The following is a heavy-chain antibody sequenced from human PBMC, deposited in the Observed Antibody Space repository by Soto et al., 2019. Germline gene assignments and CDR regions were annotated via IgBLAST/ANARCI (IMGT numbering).Heavy chain of an antibody. D-gene: IGHD2-21*02. Sequence: QVQLQESGPRLVKPSETLSLTCSVSGDSVSSGDHYWIWVRQAPGQALDWIGYFQLNVHTYYNPYLRGRVIISVDTSKNNLSLRLTSVTAADSGVYSCAREVGGCFGDDGYRWFDPWGQGTLVTVSS. V-gene: IGHV4-30-4*01. CDR3: AREVGGCFGDDGYRWFDP. J-gene: IGHJ5*02. CDR1: GDSVSSGDHY. CDR2: FQLNVHT.